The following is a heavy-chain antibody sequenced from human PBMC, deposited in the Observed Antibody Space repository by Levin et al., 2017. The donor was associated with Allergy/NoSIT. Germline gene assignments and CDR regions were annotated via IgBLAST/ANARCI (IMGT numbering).Heavy chain of an antibody. CDR3: ARLPAKYYDFWSGDSQIDY. CDR2: INHSGVT. CDR1: GESFHSHY. D-gene: IGHD3-3*01. Sequence: SPTLSLPCAVYGESFHSHYWSWIRQPPGKGLQWIGEINHSGVTKHNPSLKSRVTISVDTSKKQFSLKLTSVTAADTAVYYCARLPAKYYDFWSGDSQIDYWGQGTLVTVSS. V-gene: IGHV4-34*01. J-gene: IGHJ4*02.